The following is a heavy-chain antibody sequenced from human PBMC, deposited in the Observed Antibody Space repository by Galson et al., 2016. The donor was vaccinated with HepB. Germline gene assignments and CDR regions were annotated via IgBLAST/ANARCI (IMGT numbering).Heavy chain of an antibody. CDR1: GFTFSIYW. Sequence: SLRLSCAASGFTFSIYWMSWVRQAPGKGLEWVANINQDGSEKYDVDSVKGRFTISRDNAKNSLYLQMNSLRAEDTAVYYCARETRGDSSQADYWGQGTLVTVSS. J-gene: IGHJ4*02. CDR3: ARETRGDSSQADY. D-gene: IGHD6-13*01. CDR2: INQDGSEK. V-gene: IGHV3-7*03.